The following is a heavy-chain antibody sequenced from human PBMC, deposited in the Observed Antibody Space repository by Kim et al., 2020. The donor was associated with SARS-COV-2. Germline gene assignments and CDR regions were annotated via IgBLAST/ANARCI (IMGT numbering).Heavy chain of an antibody. CDR3: AGDATDYGDYWSGYYYGMDL. CDR2: IYSGGST. J-gene: IGHJ6*02. CDR1: GFTVSSNY. Sequence: GGSLRLSCAASGFTVSSNYMSWVRQAPGKGLEWVSVIYSGGSTYYADSAKGRLTISRDNTTNTPYLQMNSLRAEDTAVYYCAGDATDYGDYWSGYYYGMDLWGQGTTVTVSS. D-gene: IGHD4-17*01. V-gene: IGHV3-66*01.